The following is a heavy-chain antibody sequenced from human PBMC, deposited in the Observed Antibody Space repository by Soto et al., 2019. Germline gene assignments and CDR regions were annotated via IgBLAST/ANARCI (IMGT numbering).Heavy chain of an antibody. CDR2: ISSSSSTI. CDR1: GFTFSTYS. D-gene: IGHD3-22*01. CDR3: ASPTYYYYSSGPPAY. V-gene: IGHV3-48*01. J-gene: IGHJ4*02. Sequence: PGGSLRLSCAASGFTFSTYSMNWVRQAPGKGLEWVSYISSSSSTIFYTDSVKGLFTVSRDNAKDSLYLQMNSLRAEDTAVYYCASPTYYYYSSGPPAYWGQGTLVTVSS.